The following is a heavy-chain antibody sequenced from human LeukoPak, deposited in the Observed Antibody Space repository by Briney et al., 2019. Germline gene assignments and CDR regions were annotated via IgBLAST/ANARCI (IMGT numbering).Heavy chain of an antibody. D-gene: IGHD1-26*01. J-gene: IGHJ4*02. CDR1: GFTFSNYD. CDR3: AKPSSGNYPPTGY. Sequence: GGSLRLSCAASGFTFSNYDVSWVRKAPGKGLKWVSAISGSGDRTHYADSVKGRFTISRDNSKNMLYLRIDSLRAEDTAVYYCAKPSSGNYPPTGYWGQGTLVTVSS. CDR2: ISGSGDRT. V-gene: IGHV3-23*01.